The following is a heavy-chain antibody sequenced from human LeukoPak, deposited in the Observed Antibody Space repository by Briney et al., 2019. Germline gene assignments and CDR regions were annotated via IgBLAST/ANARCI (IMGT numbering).Heavy chain of an antibody. D-gene: IGHD3-22*01. J-gene: IGHJ1*01. CDR1: GDFISSSSYY. CDR2: VYYTGRT. CDR3: ARRRYYDSTGYFE. Sequence: SETLSLTCTVSGDFISSSSYYWGWIRQPPGKGLEWIGDVYYTGRTYYTPSLKSRVFISIHTSNNYFSLNLNFVPAADTAVYYCARRRYYDSTGYFEWGRGSLVTVSS. V-gene: IGHV4-39*02.